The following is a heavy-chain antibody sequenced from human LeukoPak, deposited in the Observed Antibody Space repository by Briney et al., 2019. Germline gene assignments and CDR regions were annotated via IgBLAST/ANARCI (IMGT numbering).Heavy chain of an antibody. CDR1: GGSIISFY. J-gene: IGHJ5*02. V-gene: IGHV4-59*01. Sequence: AETLSLTCTVSGGSIISFYWSWIRQVPGKGLEWIGYIFYTGTTYYNPSLKSRVTIPVDTSKNQFSLRLSSVTAADTAVYYCARESEAVAGSADQWFDPWGQGT. D-gene: IGHD6-19*01. CDR3: ARESEAVAGSADQWFDP. CDR2: IFYTGTT.